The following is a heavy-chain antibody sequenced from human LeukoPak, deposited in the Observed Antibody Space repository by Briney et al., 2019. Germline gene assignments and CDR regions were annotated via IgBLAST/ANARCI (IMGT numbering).Heavy chain of an antibody. CDR1: GFTVSSNY. CDR2: ISYDESNK. V-gene: IGHV3-30-3*01. J-gene: IGHJ4*02. Sequence: GGSLRLPCAASGFTVSSNYMSWVRQAPGKGLEWVAIISYDESNKYYADSVKGRFTISRDNSKNTLYLQMNSLRAEDTAVYFGAREGSSSSWPRFLDYWGKGTLVTVPS. CDR3: AREGSSSSWPRFLDY. D-gene: IGHD6-13*01.